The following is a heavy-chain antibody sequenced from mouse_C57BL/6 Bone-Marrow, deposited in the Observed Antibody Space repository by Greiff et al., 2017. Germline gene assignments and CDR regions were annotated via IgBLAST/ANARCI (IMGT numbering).Heavy chain of an antibody. D-gene: IGHD4-1*01. CDR3: AGDTRLGRWYFDV. CDR1: GFPITSGYY. J-gene: IGHJ1*03. Sequence: VQRVESGPGLVKPSPSLFLTCSITGFPITSGYYWIWIRQSPGKPLEWMGYIPHSGETFYNPSLQSPLSFTRETSKNQFFLQWSSVTTEDTAMYYCAGDTRLGRWYFDVWGTGTTVTVSS. V-gene: IGHV12-3*01. CDR2: IPHSGET.